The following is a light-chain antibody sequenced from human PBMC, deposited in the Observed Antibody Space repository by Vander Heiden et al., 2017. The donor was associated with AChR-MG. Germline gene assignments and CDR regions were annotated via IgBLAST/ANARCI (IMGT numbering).Light chain of an antibody. CDR1: SSNIGSNT. CDR2: SNN. J-gene: IGLJ3*02. CDR3: AAWDDSLNGPV. Sequence: QSVLTQPPSASGTPGQRVTLPCSGSSSNIGSNTVNWYQQLPGTAPKLLIYSNNQRPSGVPDRFSGSKSGTSASLAISGLQSEDEADYYCAAWDDSLNGPVFGGGTKLT. V-gene: IGLV1-44*01.